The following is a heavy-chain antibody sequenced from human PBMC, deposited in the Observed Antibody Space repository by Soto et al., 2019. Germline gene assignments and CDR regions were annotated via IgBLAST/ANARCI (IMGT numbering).Heavy chain of an antibody. V-gene: IGHV3-15*01. D-gene: IGHD5-12*01. Sequence: QLVESGGGFVKPGGSLRLSCAASGFTFSNAWLSWVRQAPGKGLEWVGRVKTKTVGGTTDYAAPVNGRFTISRDDSKATLYLQMNSLNPEDTAMYYCSTISIVATVDHWGQGTLVTVSA. J-gene: IGHJ4*02. CDR1: GFTFSNAW. CDR2: VKTKTVGGTT. CDR3: STISIVATVDH.